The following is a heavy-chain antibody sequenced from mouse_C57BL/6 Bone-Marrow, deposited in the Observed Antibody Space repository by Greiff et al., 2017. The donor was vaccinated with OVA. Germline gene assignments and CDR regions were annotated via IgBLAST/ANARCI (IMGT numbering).Heavy chain of an antibody. Sequence: QVQLQQSGAELVKPGASVKMSCKASGYTFTSYWITWVKQRPGQGLEWIGDIYPGSGSTNYNEKFKSKATLTVDTSSSTAYLQLSSLTSEDSAVYYCAREFFYAMDYWGQGTSVTVSS. CDR3: AREFFYAMDY. J-gene: IGHJ4*01. CDR2: IYPGSGST. V-gene: IGHV1-55*01. CDR1: GYTFTSYW.